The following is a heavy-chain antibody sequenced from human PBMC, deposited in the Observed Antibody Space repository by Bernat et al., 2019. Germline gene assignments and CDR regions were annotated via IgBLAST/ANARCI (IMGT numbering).Heavy chain of an antibody. CDR3: AIYSKHNHLGY. D-gene: IGHD2-15*01. Sequence: QVQLVESGGGVVKPGRSLRLSCAASGFTFSSYSMHWVRQAPGKGLEWVAAISYDGSNKYYADSVKGRFTISRDNSKNTLYLQMNSLRAEDTAVYYCAIYSKHNHLGYWGQGTLVTVSS. J-gene: IGHJ4*02. V-gene: IGHV3-30*03. CDR2: ISYDGSNK. CDR1: GFTFSSYS.